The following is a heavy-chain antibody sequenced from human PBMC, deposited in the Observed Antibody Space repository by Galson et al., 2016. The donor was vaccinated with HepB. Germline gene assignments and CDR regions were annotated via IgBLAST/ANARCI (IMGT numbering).Heavy chain of an antibody. D-gene: IGHD5-18*01. V-gene: IGHV3-53*01. Sequence: SLRLSCAASGFTVSTNYMTWVRQAPGKRLEWVSVIYSGGTTYYADSVKGRFTISRDNSQNSIYLQMSSLRAEDTAVYYCARAVDMATAVGYYFDLWGQGALVTVAS. J-gene: IGHJ4*02. CDR1: GFTVSTNY. CDR2: IYSGGTT. CDR3: ARAVDMATAVGYYFDL.